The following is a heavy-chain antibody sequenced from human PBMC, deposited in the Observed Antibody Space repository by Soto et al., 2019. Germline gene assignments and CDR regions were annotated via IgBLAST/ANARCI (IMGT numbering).Heavy chain of an antibody. CDR1: GFTFSSYG. CDR3: ARDLTARKEHGMDG. J-gene: IGHJ6*02. Sequence: PGGSLRLSCAASGFTFSSYGMHWVRQAPGKGLEWVAVIWYDGSNKYYADSVKGRFTISRDNSKNTLYLQMNSLRAEDTAVYYCARDLTARKEHGMDGWGQGTTVTVAS. V-gene: IGHV3-33*01. D-gene: IGHD3-16*01. CDR2: IWYDGSNK.